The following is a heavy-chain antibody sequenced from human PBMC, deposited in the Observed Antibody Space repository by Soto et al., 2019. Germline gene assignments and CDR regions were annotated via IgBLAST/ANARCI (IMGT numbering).Heavy chain of an antibody. J-gene: IGHJ4*02. CDR3: ARDRDYRIEDG. CDR1: GGSISNGDW. CDR2: VHHSGRA. D-gene: IGHD4-17*01. Sequence: QVQLQESGPGLVNPSGTLSLTCAVSGGSISNGDWWSWVRQPPGKGLEWIAEVHHSGRANYNPSLTSRVTISVDKSKNQFSLRLTSVTAADTAVYFCARDRDYRIEDGWGQGTLVTVSS. V-gene: IGHV4-4*02.